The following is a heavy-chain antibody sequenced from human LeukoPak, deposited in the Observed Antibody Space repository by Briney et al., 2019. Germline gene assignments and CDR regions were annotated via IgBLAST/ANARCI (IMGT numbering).Heavy chain of an antibody. V-gene: IGHV4-39*01. CDR2: MYYTGNT. D-gene: IGHD4-23*01. CDR3: ATQRLATVAPFDN. CDR1: GVSITSGNYY. J-gene: IGHJ4*02. Sequence: PSETLSLTCTVSGVSITSGNYYWDWIRPPPGQGLEWIGSMYYTGNTYYNPSLKSRVTLSLDTSKNHFSLRLSSLTAADTAAYYCATQRLATVAPFDNWGQGTLVTVSS.